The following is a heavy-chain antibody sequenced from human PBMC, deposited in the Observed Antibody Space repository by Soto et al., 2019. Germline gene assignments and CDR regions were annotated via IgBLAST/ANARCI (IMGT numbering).Heavy chain of an antibody. CDR1: GISFINHY. CDR3: ARFDYYDSSGYLDFGPK. D-gene: IGHD3-22*01. J-gene: IGHJ4*02. Sequence: GASVKVSCKASGISFINHYVHWVRQAPGQGPEWMGVINPAGSVTVYALKLQDRVTVTRDTSTSTVYMELNSLTAADTAVYYCARFDYYDSSGYLDFGPKWGQGTLVTVSS. CDR2: INPAGSVT. V-gene: IGHV1-46*01.